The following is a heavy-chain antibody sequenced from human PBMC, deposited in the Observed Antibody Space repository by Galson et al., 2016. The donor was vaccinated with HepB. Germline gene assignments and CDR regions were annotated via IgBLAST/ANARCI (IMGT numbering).Heavy chain of an antibody. CDR3: GQIDPSTWRES. CDR2: SRNKARSHTT. Sequence: SLRLSCAASGFIFSDHYMDWVRQAPGKGLEWVGRSRNKARSHTTDYAASVKGRFTVSRDESKRSLYLHMNSLKAEDTAVYYCGQIDPSTWRESWGQGTLVTVSS. J-gene: IGHJ5*02. V-gene: IGHV3-72*01. D-gene: IGHD6-13*01. CDR1: GFIFSDHY.